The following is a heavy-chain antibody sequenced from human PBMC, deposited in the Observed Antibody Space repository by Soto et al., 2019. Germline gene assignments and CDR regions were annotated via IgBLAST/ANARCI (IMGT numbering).Heavy chain of an antibody. Sequence: PSVKLSRTCPDSLCSISSYKWSWLRQPPGKGLEWIGYIYYSGSTNYNPSLKSRVTISVDTSKNQFSLKLSSVTAADTAVYYCARVQAGTIDYWGQGALVTVAS. D-gene: IGHD1-1*01. CDR1: LCSISSYK. CDR3: ARVQAGTIDY. J-gene: IGHJ4*02. CDR2: IYYSGST. V-gene: IGHV4-59*01.